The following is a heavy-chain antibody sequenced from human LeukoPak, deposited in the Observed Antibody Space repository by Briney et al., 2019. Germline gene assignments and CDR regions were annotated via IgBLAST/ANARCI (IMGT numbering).Heavy chain of an antibody. D-gene: IGHD2-8*01. CDR1: GYTFTSYG. Sequence: GASVKVSCKASGYTFTSYGISWVRQAPGQGLEWMGGIIPIFGTANYAQKFQGRVTITADESTSTAYMELSSLRSEDTAVYYCARVGCTNGVCYLFDYWGQGTLVTVSS. V-gene: IGHV1-69*13. CDR2: IIPIFGTA. CDR3: ARVGCTNGVCYLFDY. J-gene: IGHJ4*02.